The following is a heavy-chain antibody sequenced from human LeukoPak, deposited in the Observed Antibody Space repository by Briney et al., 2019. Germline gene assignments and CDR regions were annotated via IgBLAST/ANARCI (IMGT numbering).Heavy chain of an antibody. CDR1: VGTFSSYG. J-gene: IGHJ6*02. Sequence: SVKVSCKASVGTFSSYGISWVRQAPGQGLEWMGRIIPIFGTANYGQNFQGRVTITADTSTSTAYMELSSLRSEETAVYYCARTNYYDSSGYQGAGTYYYGMDVWGQGTTVTVSS. D-gene: IGHD3-22*01. V-gene: IGHV1-69*06. CDR3: ARTNYYDSSGYQGAGTYYYGMDV. CDR2: IIPIFGTA.